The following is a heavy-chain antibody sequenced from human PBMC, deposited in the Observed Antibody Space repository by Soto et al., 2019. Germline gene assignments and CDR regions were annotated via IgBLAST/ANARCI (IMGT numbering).Heavy chain of an antibody. D-gene: IGHD3-22*01. CDR3: ASSNDSSGYYYY. J-gene: IGHJ4*02. V-gene: IGHV1-69*13. Sequence: SVKVSCKASGGTFSSYAISWVRQAPGQGLEWMGGIIPIFGTANYAQKFQGRVTITADESTSTAYMELSSLRSEDTAVYYCASSNDSSGYYYYWGQGTLVTVPS. CDR1: GGTFSSYA. CDR2: IIPIFGTA.